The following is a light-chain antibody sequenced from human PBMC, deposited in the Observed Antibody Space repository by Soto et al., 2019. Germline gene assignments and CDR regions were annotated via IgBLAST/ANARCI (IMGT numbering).Light chain of an antibody. J-gene: IGLJ2*01. V-gene: IGLV2-14*01. Sequence: QSALTQPASVSGSPGQSITISCTGDSSDIGGYNFVSWFQHHPGKAPKLMIYEVSHRPSGVSHRFSGSKSGTTASLTISGLQAEDEADYYCSSYTRSFTVVFGGGTKLTVL. CDR2: EVS. CDR1: SSDIGGYNF. CDR3: SSYTRSFTVV.